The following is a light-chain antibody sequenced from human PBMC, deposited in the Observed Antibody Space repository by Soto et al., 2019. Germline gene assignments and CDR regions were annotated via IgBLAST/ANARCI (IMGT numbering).Light chain of an antibody. CDR2: EVS. CDR1: SSDVGGYKF. CDR3: GSYTGSIYV. Sequence: QSALTQPASVSGSPGQSIIISCTGTSSDVGGYKFVSWYQQHPGKAPKLMIYEVSNRPSGVSSRFSGSKSGNTASLTISGLQAEGEADYYCGSYTGSIYVFGTGTKVTVL. V-gene: IGLV2-14*01. J-gene: IGLJ1*01.